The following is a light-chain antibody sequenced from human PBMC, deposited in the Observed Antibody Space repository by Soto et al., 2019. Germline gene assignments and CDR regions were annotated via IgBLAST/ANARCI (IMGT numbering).Light chain of an antibody. J-gene: IGKJ4*01. CDR3: QQSYSTPQLT. CDR1: QSISSY. CDR2: AAS. V-gene: IGKV1-39*01. Sequence: DIQMTQSPSSLSASVGDRVTITCRASQSISSYLNWYQQKQGKAPKLLIYAASSLQSGVPSRLXGSGSGTDFTLTISSLQPEDFATYYCQQSYSTPQLTFGGGTKVEIK.